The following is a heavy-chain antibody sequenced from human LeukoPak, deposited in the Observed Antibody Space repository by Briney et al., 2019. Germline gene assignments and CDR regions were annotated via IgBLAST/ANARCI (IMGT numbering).Heavy chain of an antibody. J-gene: IGHJ5*02. CDR3: ARERGATIFAFDP. D-gene: IGHD3-3*01. CDR2: IKQDGSEK. CDR1: GFTFSSYW. V-gene: IGHV3-7*01. Sequence: PGGSLRLSCAASGFTFSSYWMSWVRQAPGKGLEWVANIKQDGSEKYYVDSVKGRFTISRDNAKNSLYLQMNSLRAEDTAVYYCARERGATIFAFDPWGQGTLVTVSS.